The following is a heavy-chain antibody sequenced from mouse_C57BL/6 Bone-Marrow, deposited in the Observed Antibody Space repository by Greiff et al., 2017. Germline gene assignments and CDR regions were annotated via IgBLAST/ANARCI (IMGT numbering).Heavy chain of an antibody. V-gene: IGHV1-64*01. CDR3: ANIYYYGSNYFYYAMDY. Sequence: VQLQQPGAELVKPGASVKLSCKASGYTFTSYWMHWVKQRPGQGLEWIGMIHPNSGSTNYNEKFKSKATLTVDKSSSTAYMQLSSLTSEDSAVYYCANIYYYGSNYFYYAMDYWGQGTSVTVAS. CDR2: IHPNSGST. D-gene: IGHD1-1*01. J-gene: IGHJ4*01. CDR1: GYTFTSYW.